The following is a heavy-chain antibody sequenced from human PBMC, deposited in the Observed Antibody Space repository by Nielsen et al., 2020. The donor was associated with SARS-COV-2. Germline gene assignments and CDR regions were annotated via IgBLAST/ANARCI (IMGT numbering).Heavy chain of an antibody. CDR1: GYSFSKYP. Sequence: ASVKVSCKASGYSFSKYPMNWVRQAPGQGLEWMGWIDTNIGKPTPAQGFTGRFVFSSDTSVSTASLQISTLRAEDTAVYYCARLQSSTGGGMDVWGQGTAVTVSS. CDR3: ARLQSSTGGGMDV. D-gene: IGHD6-13*01. J-gene: IGHJ6*02. CDR2: IDTNIGKP. V-gene: IGHV7-4-1*02.